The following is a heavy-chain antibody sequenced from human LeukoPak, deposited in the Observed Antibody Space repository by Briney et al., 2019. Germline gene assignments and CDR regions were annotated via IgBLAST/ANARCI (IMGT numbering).Heavy chain of an antibody. CDR1: GFTFSNFW. V-gene: IGHV3-7*05. D-gene: IGHD6-19*01. Sequence: GGSLRLSCAASGFTFSNFWMTWGRQAPGKGLEWVAIIKQDGSQKYYVDSVKGRFTISRDNARNSLYLQMNSLRAEDTAVYWAVAGTTYWGQGTLVTVSS. CDR2: IKQDGSQK. CDR3: VAGTTY. J-gene: IGHJ4*02.